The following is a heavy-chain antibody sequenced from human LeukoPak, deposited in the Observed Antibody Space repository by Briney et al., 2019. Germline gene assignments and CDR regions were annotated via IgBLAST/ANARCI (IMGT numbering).Heavy chain of an antibody. CDR1: GFTLSDYT. CDR2: ISSSSSYI. Sequence: PGGSLRLSCAASGFTLSDYTMNWVRQAPGKGLEWVSSISSSSSYIYYADSVKGRFTISRDNAKNSLYLEMNSLRAEDTAVYYCARVDSWTYYYAMDVWGQGTTVTVSS. V-gene: IGHV3-21*01. J-gene: IGHJ6*02. D-gene: IGHD1-1*01. CDR3: ARVDSWTYYYAMDV.